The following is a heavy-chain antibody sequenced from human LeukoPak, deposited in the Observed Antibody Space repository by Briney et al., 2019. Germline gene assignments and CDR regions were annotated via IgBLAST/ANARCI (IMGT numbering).Heavy chain of an antibody. CDR1: GYTFTGYY. V-gene: IGHV1-2*02. CDR3: ARDRDSYGFFDY. D-gene: IGHD5-18*01. J-gene: IGHJ4*02. Sequence: ASVKVSCKASGYTFTGYYMHWVRQAPGQGLEWMGWINPNSGGTNYAQKFQGRVTMTRDTSISTAYMELSRLRSDDTAVYYCARDRDSYGFFDYWGQGTLVTVSS. CDR2: INPNSGGT.